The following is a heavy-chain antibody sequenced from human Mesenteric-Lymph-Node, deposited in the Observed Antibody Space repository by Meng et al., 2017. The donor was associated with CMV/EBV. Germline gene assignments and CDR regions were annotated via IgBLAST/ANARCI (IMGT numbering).Heavy chain of an antibody. V-gene: IGHV3-23*01. CDR2: ISGSGGST. J-gene: IGHJ6*02. CDR3: AKDSQPPHLYYYYGMDV. CDR1: GSTFSSYA. Sequence: GGSLRLSCAASGSTFSSYAMSWVRQAPGKGLEWVSAISGSGGSTYYADSVKGRLTISRDNSKNTLYLQMNSLRAEDTAVYYCAKDSQPPHLYYYYGMDVWGQGTTVTVSS.